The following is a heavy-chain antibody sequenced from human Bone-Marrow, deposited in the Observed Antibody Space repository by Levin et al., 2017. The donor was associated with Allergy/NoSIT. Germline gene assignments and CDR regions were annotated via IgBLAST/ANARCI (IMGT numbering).Heavy chain of an antibody. J-gene: IGHJ5*02. V-gene: IGHV3-74*01. CDR1: CFPFGSSG. CDR3: ARDRSYCLSTRRQAGWFDP. Sequence: ASLPLSFSSSCFPFGSSGMHWVRQAPGKGLVWVSHITSDGSNTNYADSVKGRFTISRDNAKNTLYLQMNSLRAEDTAVYYCARDRSYCLSTRRQAGWFDPWGQGTLVTVSS. CDR2: ITSDGSNT. D-gene: IGHD2-2*01.